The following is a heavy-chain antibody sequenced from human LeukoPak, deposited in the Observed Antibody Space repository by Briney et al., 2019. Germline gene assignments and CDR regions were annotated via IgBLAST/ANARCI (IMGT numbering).Heavy chain of an antibody. CDR1: GYTFTGYY. D-gene: IGHD3-10*01. V-gene: IGHV1-2*02. J-gene: IGHJ4*02. CDR3: ARDGEFD. CDR2: INPNSGGT. Sequence: ASVKVSCKASGYTFTGYYMHWVRQAPGQGLEWTGWINPNSGGTNYAQKFQGRVTMTRDTSISPAYMALSRLRYDDTSVYYCARDGEFDWGQGTLVTVSS.